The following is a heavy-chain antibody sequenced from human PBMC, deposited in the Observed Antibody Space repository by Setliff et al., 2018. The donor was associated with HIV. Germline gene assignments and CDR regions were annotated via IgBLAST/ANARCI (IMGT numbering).Heavy chain of an antibody. D-gene: IGHD2-8*01. V-gene: IGHV3-21*01. CDR2: ISSSSSYI. Sequence: GGSLRLSCAASGFTFSSYSMNWVRQAPGKGLEWVSSISSSSSYIYYADSVKGRFTISRDNAKNTLYMQMNSLRAEDTAVYYCARPYTVWVYGMDVWGQGTTVTVSS. CDR3: ARPYTVWVYGMDV. J-gene: IGHJ6*02. CDR1: GFTFSSYS.